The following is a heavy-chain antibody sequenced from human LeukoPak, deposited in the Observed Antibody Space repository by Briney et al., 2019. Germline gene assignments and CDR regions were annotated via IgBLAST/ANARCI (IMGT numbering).Heavy chain of an antibody. J-gene: IGHJ4*02. CDR3: ASQEMATIMGFDY. V-gene: IGHV4-38-2*01. D-gene: IGHD5-24*01. CDR1: GYSISSGYY. CDR2: IYHSGST. Sequence: PSETLSLTCAVSGYSISSGYYWGWIRQPPGKGLEWIGSIYHSGSTYYNPSLKSRVTISVDTSKNQFSLKLSSVTAADTAVYYCASQEMATIMGFDYWGQGALVTVSS.